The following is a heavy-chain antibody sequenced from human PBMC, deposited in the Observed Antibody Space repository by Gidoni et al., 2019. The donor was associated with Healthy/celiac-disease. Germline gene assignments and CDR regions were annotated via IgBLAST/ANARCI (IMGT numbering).Heavy chain of an antibody. Sequence: STYYNPSLKSRVTISVDTSKNQFSLKLSSVTAADTAVYYCVRGYDFFDYWGQGTLVTVSS. CDR3: VRGYDFFDY. CDR2: ST. J-gene: IGHJ4*02. D-gene: IGHD5-12*01. V-gene: IGHV4-39*01.